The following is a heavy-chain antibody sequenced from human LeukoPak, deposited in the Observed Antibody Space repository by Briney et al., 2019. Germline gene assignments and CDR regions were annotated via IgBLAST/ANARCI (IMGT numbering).Heavy chain of an antibody. V-gene: IGHV1-2*02. D-gene: IGHD4-11*01. Sequence: ASVKVSCKASGYTFTGYYIHWVRQTPGQGLEWMGWINPNSGGTDYARKFQGRITLTRDTSIRTVYMELSSPTSDDTAVYYCARGLLPSSPLTTDWFDPWGQGTLVTVSS. CDR2: INPNSGGT. CDR1: GYTFTGYY. J-gene: IGHJ5*02. CDR3: ARGLLPSSPLTTDWFDP.